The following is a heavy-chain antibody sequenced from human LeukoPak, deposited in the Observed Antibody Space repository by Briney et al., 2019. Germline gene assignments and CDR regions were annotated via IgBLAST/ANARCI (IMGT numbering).Heavy chain of an antibody. CDR1: GFTFSSHS. J-gene: IGHJ4*02. Sequence: GGSLRLPCAASGFTFSSHSMNWVRQAPGKGLEWVSYISSSSARYYADSVKGRFTISRDDARNSLYLQMNSLRAEDTAAYYCARMSGSRLPGYWGQGTLVTVSS. V-gene: IGHV3-48*01. CDR3: ARMSGSRLPGY. CDR2: ISSSSAR. D-gene: IGHD3-3*01.